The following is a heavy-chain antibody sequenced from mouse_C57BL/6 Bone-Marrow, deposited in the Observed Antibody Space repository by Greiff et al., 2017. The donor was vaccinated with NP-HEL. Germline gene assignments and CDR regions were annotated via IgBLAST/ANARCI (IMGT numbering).Heavy chain of an antibody. V-gene: IGHV1-69*01. J-gene: IGHJ2*01. CDR3: AVATDFDY. D-gene: IGHD1-1*01. CDR1: GYTFTSYW. Sequence: QVQLQQPGAELVMPGASVKLSCKASGYTFTSYWMHWVKQRPGQGLEWIGEIDPSDSYTNYNQKFKGKSTLTVDKSSSTAYMQLSSLTSEDSAVYYCAVATDFDYWGQGTTLTVSS. CDR2: IDPSDSYT.